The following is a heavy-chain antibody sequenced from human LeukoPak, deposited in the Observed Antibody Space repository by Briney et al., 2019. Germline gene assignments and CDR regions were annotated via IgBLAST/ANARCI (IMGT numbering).Heavy chain of an antibody. CDR1: GGSITNYY. Sequence: SETLSLTCTVSGGSITNYYWSWIRQPPGKGLEWIGFSYYNGNTNYNPSLKSRVTISVDMSKNQFSLSLRSVTAADTAVYYCARRLSSSWPKNRFFDYWGQGTLVTVSS. V-gene: IGHV4-59*01. D-gene: IGHD6-13*01. J-gene: IGHJ4*02. CDR2: SYYNGNT. CDR3: ARRLSSSWPKNRFFDY.